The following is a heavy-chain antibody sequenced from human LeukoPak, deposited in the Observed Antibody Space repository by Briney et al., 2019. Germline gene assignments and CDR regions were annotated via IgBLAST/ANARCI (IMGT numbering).Heavy chain of an antibody. J-gene: IGHJ4*02. V-gene: IGHV4-4*02. CDR3: ARVVDPYYYDSSGYYHFDY. D-gene: IGHD3-22*01. CDR1: GGSISSSNW. Sequence: SETLSLTCAVSGGSISSSNWWSWVRQPPGKGLEWIGEIYHSGSTNYNPSLKSRVTISVDTSKNQFSLKLSSVTAADTAVYYCARVVDPYYYDSSGYYHFDYWGQGTLVTVSS. CDR2: IYHSGST.